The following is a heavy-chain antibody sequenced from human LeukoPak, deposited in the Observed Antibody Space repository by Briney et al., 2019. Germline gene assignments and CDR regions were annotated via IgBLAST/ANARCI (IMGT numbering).Heavy chain of an antibody. V-gene: IGHV3-48*03. D-gene: IGHD6-19*01. CDR2: ISSSGSTI. CDR3: ARGWYNSGYYCDY. CDR1: GFTFNSFE. Sequence: GGSLRLSCAASGFTFNSFEMSWVRQAPGKGLEWVSYISSSGSTIYYADSVKGRFTISRDNAKNSLYLQMNSLRAEDTAVYYCARGWYNSGYYCDYWGQGTLVTVSS. J-gene: IGHJ4*02.